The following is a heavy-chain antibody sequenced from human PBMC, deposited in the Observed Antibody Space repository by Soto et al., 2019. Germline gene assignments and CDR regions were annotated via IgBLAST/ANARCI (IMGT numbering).Heavy chain of an antibody. Sequence: QVQLVQSGGEVKMPGSSVKVSCKASGGSFSSYTFTWVRQAPGQGLEWMGKIIPLLSITNYAEEFQGRVTITADKSTSTAYMELSRLTFEDTAIYYCARHHYYNSGTYYIDSWGQGTLVTVSS. D-gene: IGHD3-10*01. CDR2: IIPLLSIT. J-gene: IGHJ4*02. V-gene: IGHV1-69*02. CDR3: ARHHYYNSGTYYIDS. CDR1: GGSFSSYT.